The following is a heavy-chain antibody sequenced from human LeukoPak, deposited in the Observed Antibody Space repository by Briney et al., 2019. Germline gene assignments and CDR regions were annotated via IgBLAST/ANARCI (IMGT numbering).Heavy chain of an antibody. CDR3: ARRAGAYSHPYDY. V-gene: IGHV3-53*01. D-gene: IGHD4/OR15-4a*01. CDR1: GLTFSSFW. J-gene: IGHJ4*02. CDR2: IYSDNT. Sequence: GGSLRLSCVASGLTFSSFWMSWVRQAPGKGLEWVSFIYSDNTHYSDSVKGRFTISRDNSKNTLYLQMNSLRAEDTAVYYCARRAGAYSHPYDYWGQGTLVTVSS.